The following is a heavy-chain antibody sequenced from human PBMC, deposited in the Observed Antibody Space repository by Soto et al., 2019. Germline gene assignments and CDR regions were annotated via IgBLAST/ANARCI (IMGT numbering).Heavy chain of an antibody. CDR3: ARDGGVYDYSPFDY. CDR1: GGTFSSYA. V-gene: IGHV1-69*12. CDR2: IIPIFGTA. D-gene: IGHD4-4*01. J-gene: IGHJ4*02. Sequence: QVQLVQSGAEVKKPGSSVKVSCKASGGTFSSYAISWVRQAPGQGLGWMGGIIPIFGTANYAQKFQGRVTITADESTSTAYMGLSSLRSEDTAVYYCARDGGVYDYSPFDYWGQGTLVTVSS.